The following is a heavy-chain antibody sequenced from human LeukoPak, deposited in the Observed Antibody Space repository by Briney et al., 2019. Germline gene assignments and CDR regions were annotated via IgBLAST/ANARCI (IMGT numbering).Heavy chain of an antibody. V-gene: IGHV4-34*01. CDR1: GGSFSGYY. CDR3: ARGHLYYYGSGSGDAFDI. CDR2: INHSGST. Sequence: TSETLSLTCAVYGGSFSGYYWSWIRQPPGKGLEWIGEINHSGSTNYNPSLKSRVTISVDTSKNQFSLKLSSVAAADTAVYYCARGHLYYYGSGSGDAFDIWGQGTMVTVSS. J-gene: IGHJ3*02. D-gene: IGHD3-10*01.